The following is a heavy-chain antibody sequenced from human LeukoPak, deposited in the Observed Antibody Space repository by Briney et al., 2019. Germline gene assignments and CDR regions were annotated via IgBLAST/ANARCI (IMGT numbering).Heavy chain of an antibody. D-gene: IGHD5-18*01. CDR2: IIPILGIA. CDR1: GGTFSSYA. V-gene: IGHV1-69*04. Sequence: KISCKASGGTFSSYAISWVRQAPGQGLEWMGRIIPILGIANYAQKFQGRVTITADKSTSTAYMELSSLRSEDTAVYYCAADTAMVFDYWGQGTLVTVSS. J-gene: IGHJ4*02. CDR3: AADTAMVFDY.